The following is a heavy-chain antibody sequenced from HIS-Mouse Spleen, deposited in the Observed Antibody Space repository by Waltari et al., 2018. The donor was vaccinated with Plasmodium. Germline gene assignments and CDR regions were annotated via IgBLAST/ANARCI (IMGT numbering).Heavy chain of an antibody. J-gene: IGHJ2*01. D-gene: IGHD3-3*01. Sequence: QVQLQQWGAGLLKPSETLSLTCAVYGGSFSGYYWSWIRQPPGKGLEWIGEFKHSGSTNSTPSLKVRVTISVETTKNQFCLKLSCGTAADTAVYYCARVTSSGVYWYFDLWGRGTLVTVSS. V-gene: IGHV4-34*01. CDR3: ARVTSSGVYWYFDL. CDR2: FKHSGST. CDR1: GGSFSGYY.